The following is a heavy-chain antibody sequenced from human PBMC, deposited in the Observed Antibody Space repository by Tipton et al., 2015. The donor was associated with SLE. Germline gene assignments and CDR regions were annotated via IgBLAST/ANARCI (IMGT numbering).Heavy chain of an antibody. CDR2: INHSGRT. CDR3: ARLDARRDAFDI. Sequence: TLSLTCAVYGGSVSGHYWSWIRQPPGKGLEWIGEINHSGRTNYNPSLKSRVTISVDTSKNQFSLKLSSVTAADTAVYYCARLDARRDAFDIWGQGTMVTVSS. D-gene: IGHD1-1*01. CDR1: GGSVSGHY. J-gene: IGHJ3*02. V-gene: IGHV4-34*01.